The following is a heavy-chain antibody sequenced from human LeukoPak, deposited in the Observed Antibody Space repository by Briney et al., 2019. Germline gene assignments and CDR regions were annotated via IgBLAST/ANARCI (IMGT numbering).Heavy chain of an antibody. CDR2: IYYRGST. D-gene: IGHD6-13*01. Sequence: SETLSLTCTVSGDSISSYYWTWIRQPPGKGLEYIGYIYYRGSTYYTPSLRSRLTMSVDTSKNQFSLRLTSVAAADTAVYYCVRALRQQLVTGWFDPWGQGTLVIVSS. J-gene: IGHJ5*02. CDR1: GDSISSYY. CDR3: VRALRQQLVTGWFDP. V-gene: IGHV4-59*01.